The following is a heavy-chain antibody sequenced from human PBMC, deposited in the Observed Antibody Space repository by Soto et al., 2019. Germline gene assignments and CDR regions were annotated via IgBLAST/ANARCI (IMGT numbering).Heavy chain of an antibody. V-gene: IGHV5-51*01. CDR1: GYNFSSNW. J-gene: IGHJ6*02. D-gene: IGHD2-2*01. Sequence: PGESLKISCKGSGYNFSSNWIGWVRQMPGKGLEWMGIIYPGDSDFRYSPSFQGQVTISADRSLSTAYLQWSSLEASDTAIYYCARLGGFYAHSSFPYPGTSVKHYYNGMDVWGQGTTVTVSS. CDR2: IYPGDSDF. CDR3: ARLGGFYAHSSFPYPGTSVKHYYNGMDV.